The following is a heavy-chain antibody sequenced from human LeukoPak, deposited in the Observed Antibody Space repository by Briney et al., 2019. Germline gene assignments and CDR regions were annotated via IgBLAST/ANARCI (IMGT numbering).Heavy chain of an antibody. V-gene: IGHV4-34*01. J-gene: IGHJ6*02. Sequence: SETLSLTCAVYGGSFSGYYWSWIRQPPGKGLEWIGEINHSGSTNYNPSLKSRVTISADTSKNQFSLKLSSVTAADTAVYYCARGNVDTAMPAVGMDVWGQGTTVTVSS. CDR1: GGSFSGYY. CDR3: ARGNVDTAMPAVGMDV. D-gene: IGHD5-18*01. CDR2: INHSGST.